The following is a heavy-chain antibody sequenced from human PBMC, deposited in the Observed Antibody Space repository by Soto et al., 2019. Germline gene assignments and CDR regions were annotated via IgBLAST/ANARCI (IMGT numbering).Heavy chain of an antibody. CDR1: GFTFSSYA. CDR2: ISGSGGST. CDR3: ARVRGVIITPFYFDY. D-gene: IGHD3-10*01. V-gene: IGHV3-23*01. J-gene: IGHJ4*02. Sequence: GGSLRLSCAASGFTFSSYAMSWVRQAPGKRLEWVSAISGSGGSTYYADSVKGRFTISRDNSKNTLYLQMNSLRAEDTAVYYCARVRGVIITPFYFDYWGQGTLVTVSS.